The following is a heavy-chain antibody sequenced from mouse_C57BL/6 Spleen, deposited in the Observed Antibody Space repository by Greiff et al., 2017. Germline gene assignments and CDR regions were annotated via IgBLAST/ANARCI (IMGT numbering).Heavy chain of an antibody. CDR3: ARDGSKGYFDY. V-gene: IGHV5-6*01. Sequence: EVMLVESGGDLVKPGGSLKLSCAASGFTFSSYGMSWVRPTPDKRLEWVATISSGGSYTYYPDSVKGRFTISRDNAKNSLYLQMSSLKSEDTAMYYCARDGSKGYFDYWGQGTTLTVSS. D-gene: IGHD2-3*01. J-gene: IGHJ2*01. CDR2: ISSGGSYT. CDR1: GFTFSSYG.